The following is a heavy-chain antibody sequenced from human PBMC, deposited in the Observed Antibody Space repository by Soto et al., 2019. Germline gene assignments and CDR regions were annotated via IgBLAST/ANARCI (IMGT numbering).Heavy chain of an antibody. CDR3: ARAGFGELSWFDP. V-gene: IGHV4-59*01. D-gene: IGHD3-10*01. CDR2: IYYSGST. CDR1: GGSISSYH. J-gene: IGHJ5*02. Sequence: SETLSLTCTVSGGSISSYHWSWIRQPPGKGLEWIGYIYYSGSTNYNPSLKSRVTISVDTSKNQFSLKLSSVTAADTAVYYCARAGFGELSWFDPWGQGTLVTVSS.